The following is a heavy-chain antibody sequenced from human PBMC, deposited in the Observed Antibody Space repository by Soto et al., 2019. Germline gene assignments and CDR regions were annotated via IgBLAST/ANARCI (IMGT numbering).Heavy chain of an antibody. D-gene: IGHD3-22*01. CDR2: ISWNSGSI. CDR1: GFTFVDYA. Sequence: PGGFLRLSCAASGFTFVDYAMHWVRQTPGKGLEWVSGISWNSGSIGYADSVKGRFTISRDNAKNSLYLQMNSLRAEDTALYYCAKDSSGYYPTVWNWFDPWGQGTLVTVSS. J-gene: IGHJ5*02. CDR3: AKDSSGYYPTVWNWFDP. V-gene: IGHV3-9*01.